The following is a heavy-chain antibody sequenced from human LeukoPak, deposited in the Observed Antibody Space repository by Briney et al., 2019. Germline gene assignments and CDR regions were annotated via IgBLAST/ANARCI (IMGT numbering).Heavy chain of an antibody. J-gene: IGHJ4*02. D-gene: IGHD3-10*01. CDR3: AKDLVYYGSGSYPDY. CDR2: ITGSGGST. CDR1: GFTFSSYG. Sequence: GGTLRLSCAASGFTFSSYGMSWVRQAPGKGLEWVSAITGSGGSTYYADSVKDRFTISRDNSKNTLYLQMNSLRAEDTAVYYCAKDLVYYGSGSYPDYWGQGTLVTVSS. V-gene: IGHV3-23*01.